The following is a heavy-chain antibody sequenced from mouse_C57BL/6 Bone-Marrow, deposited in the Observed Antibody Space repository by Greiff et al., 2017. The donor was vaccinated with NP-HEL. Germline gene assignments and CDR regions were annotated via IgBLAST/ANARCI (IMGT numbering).Heavy chain of an antibody. Sequence: QVQLQQSGAELVMPGASVKLSCKASGYTFTSYWMHWVKQRPGQGLEWIGEIDPSDSYTNYNQKFKGKSTLTVDKSSSTAYMQLSSLTSEDSAVYYCASGLFDYWGQGTTLTVSS. J-gene: IGHJ2*01. CDR1: GYTFTSYW. CDR3: ASGLFDY. V-gene: IGHV1-69*01. CDR2: IDPSDSYT.